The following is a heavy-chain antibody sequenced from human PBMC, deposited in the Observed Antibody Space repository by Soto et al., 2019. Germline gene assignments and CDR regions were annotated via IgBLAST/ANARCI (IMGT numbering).Heavy chain of an antibody. CDR1: GFTFDKYA. D-gene: IGHD3-3*01. Sequence: EVQLVESGGGLVQPGRSLRLSCVASGFTFDKYAMHWVRQAPGKGLEWVSGISWNSGRIDYADSVKGRFTTSRDNAKNSLYLQMNSLRAEDTALYYCAKDLDLTSVDYRDVWCKGTMVTVSS. CDR3: AKDLDLTSVDYRDV. V-gene: IGHV3-9*01. J-gene: IGHJ6*03. CDR2: ISWNSGRI.